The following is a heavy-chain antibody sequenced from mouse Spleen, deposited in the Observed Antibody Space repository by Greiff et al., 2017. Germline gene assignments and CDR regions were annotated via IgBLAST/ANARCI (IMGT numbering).Heavy chain of an antibody. CDR3: ASPGIYDGYYGGAMDY. Sequence: QVQLQQSGAELVRPGTSVKVSCKASGYAFTNYLIEWVKQRPGQGLEWIGVINPGSGGTNYNEKFKGKATLTADKSSSTAYMQLSSLTSDDSAVYFCASPGIYDGYYGGAMDYWGQGTSVTVSS. D-gene: IGHD2-3*01. CDR1: GYAFTNYL. J-gene: IGHJ4*01. V-gene: IGHV1-54*01. CDR2: INPGSGGT.